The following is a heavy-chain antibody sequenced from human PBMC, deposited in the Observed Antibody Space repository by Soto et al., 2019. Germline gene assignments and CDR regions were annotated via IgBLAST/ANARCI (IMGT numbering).Heavy chain of an antibody. CDR3: ARDSARGGYND. J-gene: IGHJ4*02. CDR2: IYYSGST. D-gene: IGHD1-26*01. Sequence: PSETLSLTCTVSGGSISSCGYYWSWIRQHPGKGLEWIGYIYYSGSTYYNPSLKIRVTISVDTSKTQFSMKLSSVTAADTAVYYCARDSARGGYNDWGLGTLVTVSS. V-gene: IGHV4-31*03. CDR1: GGSISSCGYY.